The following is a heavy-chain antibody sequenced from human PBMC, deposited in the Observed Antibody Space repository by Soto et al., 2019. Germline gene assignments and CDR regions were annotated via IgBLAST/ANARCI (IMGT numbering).Heavy chain of an antibody. J-gene: IGHJ3*02. Sequence: QVQLVQSGAEVKKPGSSVKVSCKASGGTFSSYTISWVRQAPGQGLEWMGRIIPILGIANYAQKFQGRVTITADKSTSTAYMELSSLRSEDTAVYYCARDVGGDNSVLRAFDIWGQGTMVTVSS. CDR2: IIPILGIA. D-gene: IGHD1-20*01. V-gene: IGHV1-69*08. CDR3: ARDVGGDNSVLRAFDI. CDR1: GGTFSSYT.